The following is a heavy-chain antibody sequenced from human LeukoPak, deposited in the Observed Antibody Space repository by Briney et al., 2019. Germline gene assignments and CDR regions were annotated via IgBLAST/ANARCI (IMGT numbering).Heavy chain of an antibody. CDR3: ASTMVRGVTHYYYYGMDV. J-gene: IGHJ6*02. V-gene: IGHV3-23*01. CDR2: ISGSGGST. D-gene: IGHD3-10*01. CDR1: GFTFSSCA. Sequence: GGSLRLSCAASGFTFSSCAMSWVRQAPGKGLEWVSAISGSGGSTYYADSVKGRFTISRDNSKNTLYLQMNSLRAEDTAVYYCASTMVRGVTHYYYYGMDVWGQGTTVTVSS.